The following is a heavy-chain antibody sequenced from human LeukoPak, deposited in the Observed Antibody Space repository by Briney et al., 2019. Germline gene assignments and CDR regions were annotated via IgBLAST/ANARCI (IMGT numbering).Heavy chain of an antibody. J-gene: IGHJ4*02. CDR2: IWYDGSNK. CDR3: ARDNIQLWSRYFDY. CDR1: GFTFSSYG. Sequence: PGGSLRLSCAASGFTFSSYGMHWVRQAPGKGLEWVAVIWYDGSNKYYADSVKGRFTISRDNSKNTLYLQMNSLRAEDTAVYYCARDNIQLWSRYFDYWGQGTLVTVSS. V-gene: IGHV3-33*01. D-gene: IGHD5-18*01.